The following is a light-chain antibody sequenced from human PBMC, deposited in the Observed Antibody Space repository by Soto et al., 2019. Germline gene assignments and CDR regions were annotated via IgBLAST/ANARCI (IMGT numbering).Light chain of an antibody. V-gene: IGKV1-5*03. J-gene: IGKJ2*01. CDR3: QQYDSYPYT. CDR2: KAS. CDR1: RTISNW. Sequence: DIQMTQSPSTLSASVGDRVTITCRASRTISNWLAWYQQKPGKAPKLLIYKASSLQSGVPSRFSGGGSGTEFNLTISSLQPDDFATYYCQQYDSYPYTFGPGTKLEIK.